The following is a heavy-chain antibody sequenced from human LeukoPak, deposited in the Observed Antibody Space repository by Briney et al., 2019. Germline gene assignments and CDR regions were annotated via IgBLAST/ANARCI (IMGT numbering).Heavy chain of an antibody. V-gene: IGHV3-23*01. J-gene: IGHJ4*02. D-gene: IGHD1-1*01. Sequence: GGSLRLSCAASGFTFSSYAISWVRQAPGKGLEWVSVISVSGATTYYADSVKGRFTISRDNSKNMLYLQMNSLRAVDTAVYYCANLGRVSATGPFDYWGQGTLVTVSS. CDR1: GFTFSSYA. CDR3: ANLGRVSATGPFDY. CDR2: ISVSGATT.